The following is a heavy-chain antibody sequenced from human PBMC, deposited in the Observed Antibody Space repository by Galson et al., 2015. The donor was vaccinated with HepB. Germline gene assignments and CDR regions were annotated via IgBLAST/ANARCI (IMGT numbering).Heavy chain of an antibody. V-gene: IGHV3-23*01. D-gene: IGHD5-12*01. Sequence: SLRLSCAASGFTFSSYAMSWVRQAPGKGLEWVSAISGSGGSTYYADSVKGRFTISRDNSKNTLYLQMNSLRAEDTAVYYCAKVNGGYGDVFDYWGQGTLVTVSS. CDR3: AKVNGGYGDVFDY. CDR1: GFTFSSYA. J-gene: IGHJ4*02. CDR2: ISGSGGST.